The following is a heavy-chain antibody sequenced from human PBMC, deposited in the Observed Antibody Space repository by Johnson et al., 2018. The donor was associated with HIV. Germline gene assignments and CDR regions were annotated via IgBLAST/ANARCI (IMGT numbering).Heavy chain of an antibody. CDR1: GFTFSIYG. V-gene: IGHV3-30*02. CDR2: IRYDGSNK. CDR3: AKDLGDPMIEVHAFDI. Sequence: QVQLVESGGGVVQPGGSLRLSCAASGFTFSIYGMHWVRQAPGKGLEWVAFIRYDGSNKYYADSVKGRFTISRDNAKNSLYLQMNSLRAEDTALYYCAKDLGDPMIEVHAFDIWGQGTMVTVSS. D-gene: IGHD3-22*01. J-gene: IGHJ3*02.